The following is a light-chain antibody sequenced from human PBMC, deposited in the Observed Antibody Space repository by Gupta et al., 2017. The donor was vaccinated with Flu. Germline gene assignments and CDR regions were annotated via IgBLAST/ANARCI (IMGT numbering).Light chain of an antibody. CDR1: QSLKCKDKNSF. J-gene: IGKJ2*01. V-gene: IGKV2-30*01. CDR3: MQSTHWPYT. Sequence: TSCWSSQSLKCKDKNSFLNWFQQRPGQSPRRLNYKFSSQASVVPDRFSGRWSDNYFTLKISMVEAEDVGVYCFMQSTHWPYTFGQGTKLEIK. CDR2: KFS.